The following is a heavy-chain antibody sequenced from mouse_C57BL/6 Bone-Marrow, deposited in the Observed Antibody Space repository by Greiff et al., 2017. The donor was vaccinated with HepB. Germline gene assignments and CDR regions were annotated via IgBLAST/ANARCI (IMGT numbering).Heavy chain of an antibody. D-gene: IGHD1-1*01. Sequence: QVQLQQPGAELVMPGASVKLSCKASGYTFTSYWMHWVKQRPGQGLEWIGEIDPSDSYTNYNQKFKGKSTLTVDKSSSTAYMTLSSLTSEDSAVYSCARTSYYGSCYVRCYFAVWGTGTPVTVSS. CDR3: ARTSYYGSCYVRCYFAV. J-gene: IGHJ1*03. CDR2: IDPSDSYT. CDR1: GYTFTSYW. V-gene: IGHV1-69*01.